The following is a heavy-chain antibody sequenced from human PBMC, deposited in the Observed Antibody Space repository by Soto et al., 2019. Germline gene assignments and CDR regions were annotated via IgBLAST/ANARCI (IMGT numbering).Heavy chain of an antibody. CDR1: GYSFTSYG. J-gene: IGHJ6*02. V-gene: IGHV1-18*01. Sequence: ASVKVSCKASGYSFTSYGISWVRQAPGQGLEWMGWISAYNGNTNYAQKLQGRVTMTTDTSTSTAYMELRSLRSDDTAVYYCARDGLEAAGLYYYYGMDVWGQGTTVTVSS. D-gene: IGHD6-13*01. CDR2: ISAYNGNT. CDR3: ARDGLEAAGLYYYYGMDV.